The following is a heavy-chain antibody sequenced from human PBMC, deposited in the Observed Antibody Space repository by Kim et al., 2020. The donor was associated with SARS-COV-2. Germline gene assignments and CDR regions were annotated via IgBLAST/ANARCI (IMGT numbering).Heavy chain of an antibody. J-gene: IGHJ4*02. CDR1: GYIFTDYH. Sequence: ASVKVSCKASGYIFTDYHMNWVRQAPGQGLEWMGWININDGNPTYAQGFTGRFVFSLDTSVSTAYLQINYLKAEDTAMYYCCPSGTYTFNYWGQGTLVTVSS. V-gene: IGHV7-4-1*02. CDR2: ININDGNP. D-gene: IGHD1-26*01. CDR3: CPSGTYTFNY.